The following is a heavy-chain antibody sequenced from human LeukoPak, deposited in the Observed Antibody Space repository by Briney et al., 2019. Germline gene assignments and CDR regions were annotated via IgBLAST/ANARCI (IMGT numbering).Heavy chain of an antibody. CDR3: ASQTYSGYHDY. Sequence: SETLSLTCAVFGGSFSGYYWSWIRQPPGKGLEWIGEINHSGSAKYIPSLKSRLTISVDTSKNQFSLKLSSVTAADTAAYYCASQTYSGYHDYWGQGTLVTVSS. CDR1: GGSFSGYY. V-gene: IGHV4-34*01. J-gene: IGHJ4*02. D-gene: IGHD3-22*01. CDR2: INHSGSA.